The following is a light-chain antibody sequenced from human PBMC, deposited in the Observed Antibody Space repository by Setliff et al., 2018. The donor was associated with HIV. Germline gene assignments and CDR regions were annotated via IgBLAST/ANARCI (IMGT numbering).Light chain of an antibody. Sequence: QSALTQPASVSGSPGQSITISCTGTSSDIGRYNLVSWYQQYPGKAPKLMIYQATKRPSGVSNRFSGSKSGNTAISGLQAEDEADYYCCSNTGSNTYVFGSGTRSPS. V-gene: IGLV2-23*01. J-gene: IGLJ1*01. CDR2: QAT. CDR1: SSDIGRYNL. CDR3: CSNTGSNTYV.